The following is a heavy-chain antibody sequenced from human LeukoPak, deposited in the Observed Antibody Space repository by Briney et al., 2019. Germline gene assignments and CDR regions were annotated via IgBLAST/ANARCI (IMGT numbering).Heavy chain of an antibody. CDR2: IYHSGST. D-gene: IGHD6-13*01. Sequence: PSETLSLTCTVSGGSISSGDYSWSWIRQPPGKGLEWIGYIYHSGSTYYNPSLKSRVTISVDRSKNQFSLKLSSVTAADTAVYYCARGSDSSSWFSYWGQGTLVTVSS. CDR1: GGSISSGDYS. CDR3: ARGSDSSSWFSY. J-gene: IGHJ4*02. V-gene: IGHV4-30-2*01.